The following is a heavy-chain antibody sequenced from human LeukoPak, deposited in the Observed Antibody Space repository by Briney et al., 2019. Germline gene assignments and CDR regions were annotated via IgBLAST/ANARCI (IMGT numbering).Heavy chain of an antibody. CDR2: INPIFGTD. D-gene: IGHD2-15*01. CDR1: GGTFSSHF. Sequence: GASVKVSCKASGGTFSSHFISWVRQAPGQGLEWMGGINPIFGTDHYAQKFQDRVTITADTSTSTAYMELRSLRSDDTAVYYCARDPLGSSDIVVVVAATPIAFDIWGQGTMVTVSS. CDR3: ARDPLGSSDIVVVVAATPIAFDI. J-gene: IGHJ3*02. V-gene: IGHV1-69*06.